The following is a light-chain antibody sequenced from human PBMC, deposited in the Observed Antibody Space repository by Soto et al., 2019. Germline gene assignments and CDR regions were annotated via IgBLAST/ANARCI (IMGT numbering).Light chain of an antibody. V-gene: IGLV2-14*03. CDR2: DVN. CDR1: SSDIGAYNF. CDR3: TSCTTSTTMI. J-gene: IGLJ2*01. Sequence: QSVLTQPASVSGSPGQSITISCTGTSSDIGAYNFVSWYQQHPGKAPKLMLYDVNIRPSGVSIRFSGSKSGNTASLTISGLQAEDEADYCCTSCTTSTTMIFGGGTKLTVL.